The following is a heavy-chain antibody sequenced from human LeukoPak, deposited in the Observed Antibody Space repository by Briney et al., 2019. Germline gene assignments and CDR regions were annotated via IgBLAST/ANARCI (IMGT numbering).Heavy chain of an antibody. V-gene: IGHV3-23*01. J-gene: IGHJ4*02. Sequence: GGSLRLSCAAPGLMFSSYAMSWVRQAPGKGLEWVSAISGSGGSTYYADSVKGRFTISRDNSKNTLYLQMNSLRAEDTAVYYCASQTFVAATVDYWGQGTLVTVSS. D-gene: IGHD2-15*01. CDR2: ISGSGGST. CDR1: GLMFSSYA. CDR3: ASQTFVAATVDY.